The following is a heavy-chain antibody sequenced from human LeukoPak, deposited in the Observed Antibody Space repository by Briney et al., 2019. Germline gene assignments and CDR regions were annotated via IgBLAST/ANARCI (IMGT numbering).Heavy chain of an antibody. CDR1: GFTFDNYR. D-gene: IGHD1-26*01. Sequence: GGSLRLSCAASGFTFDNYRMSWVRQAPGKGLEWVSTVNADGGNTYYADSVKGRFTISRDNSENTLYLQMDGLTAGDTAVYYCAKTASYWYLDDWGQGTLVTVSS. V-gene: IGHV3-23*01. J-gene: IGHJ4*02. CDR3: AKTASYWYLDD. CDR2: VNADGGNT.